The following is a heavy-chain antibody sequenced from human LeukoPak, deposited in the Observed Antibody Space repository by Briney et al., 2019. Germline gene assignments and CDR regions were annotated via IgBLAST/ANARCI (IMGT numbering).Heavy chain of an antibody. J-gene: IGHJ4*02. Sequence: GSLRLSCAASGFTFSSYDMHWVRQATGKGLEWVSAICTAGDTYYPGSVKGRFTISRENAKNSLYLQMNSLRAGDTAVYYCARMVRGVLDYWGQGTLVTVSS. D-gene: IGHD3-10*01. CDR3: ARMVRGVLDY. V-gene: IGHV3-13*01. CDR1: GFTFSSYD. CDR2: ICTAGDT.